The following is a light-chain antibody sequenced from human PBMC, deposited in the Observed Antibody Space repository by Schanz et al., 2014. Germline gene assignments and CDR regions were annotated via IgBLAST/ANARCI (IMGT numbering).Light chain of an antibody. CDR2: DVS. Sequence: QSALTQPASVSGSPGQSITISCTGTSSDVGGYNYVSWYQQHPGKAPKLMIYDVSNRPSGVSNRFSGSKSGNTASLTISGLQAEDEADYYCSSYTSSSHVVFGAGTKLTVL. J-gene: IGLJ2*01. CDR1: SSDVGGYNY. CDR3: SSYTSSSHVV. V-gene: IGLV2-14*01.